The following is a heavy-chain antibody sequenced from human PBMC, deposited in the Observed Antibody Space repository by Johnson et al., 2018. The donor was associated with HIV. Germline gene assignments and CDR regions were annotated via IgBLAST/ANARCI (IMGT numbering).Heavy chain of an antibody. D-gene: IGHD3-3*01. CDR3: ARAKVGGEAFDI. J-gene: IGHJ3*02. V-gene: IGHV3-23*04. CDR2: ISGSGGST. CDR1: GFSFSDYY. Sequence: VQLVESGGGVVQPGGSLRLSCVASGFSFSDYYMSWVRQAPGKGLEWVSAISGSGGSTYYADSVKGRFTISRDNSKNTLYLQMNSLRAEDTALYYCARAKVGGEAFDIWGQGTMVTVSS.